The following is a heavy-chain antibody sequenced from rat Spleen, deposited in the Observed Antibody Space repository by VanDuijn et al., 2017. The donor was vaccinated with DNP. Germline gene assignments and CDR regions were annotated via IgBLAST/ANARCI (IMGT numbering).Heavy chain of an antibody. Sequence: EVQLQESGPGLVKPSQSLSLTCSVTGYSITTNYWGWIRKFPENKMEWIGDISNSGTITYNHSLKSRISITRDTSRNHFFLHLNSVTTEDTATYYCSRRDYGGHGGYFDYWGQGIMVTVSS. D-gene: IGHD1-11*01. V-gene: IGHV3-1*01. CDR2: ISNSGTI. J-gene: IGHJ2*01. CDR3: SRRDYGGHGGYFDY. CDR1: GYSITTNY.